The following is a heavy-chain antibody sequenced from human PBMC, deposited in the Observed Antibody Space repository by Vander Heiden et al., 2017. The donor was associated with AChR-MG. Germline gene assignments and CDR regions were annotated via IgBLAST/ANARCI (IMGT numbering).Heavy chain of an antibody. CDR3: ASCSRWYDFWSGYSSGGSFDY. D-gene: IGHD3-3*01. Sequence: QVQLVQSGAEVKKPGSSVKVSCKASGGTFSSYAISWVRQAPGQGLEWMGGIIPIFGTANYAQKFQGRVTITADKSTSTAYMELSSLRSEDTAVYYCASCSRWYDFWSGYSSGGSFDYWGQGTLVTVSS. CDR1: GGTFSSYA. J-gene: IGHJ4*02. CDR2: IIPIFGTA. V-gene: IGHV1-69*06.